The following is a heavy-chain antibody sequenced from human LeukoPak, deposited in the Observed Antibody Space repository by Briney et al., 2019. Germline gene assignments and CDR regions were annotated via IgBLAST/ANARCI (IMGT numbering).Heavy chain of an antibody. CDR3: ARGVVATYEAYFDY. V-gene: IGHV3-21*01. Sequence: GGSLRLSCAASRFAFSTYSMNWVRQAPGKGLEWVSSFSCRSSYIYYADSVKVRFTISRDNAKNSLYLQMNSQRAEDTAGYYCARGVVATYEAYFDYWGRGALVTDSS. J-gene: IGHJ4*02. CDR2: FSCRSSYI. D-gene: IGHD5-12*01. CDR1: RFAFSTYS.